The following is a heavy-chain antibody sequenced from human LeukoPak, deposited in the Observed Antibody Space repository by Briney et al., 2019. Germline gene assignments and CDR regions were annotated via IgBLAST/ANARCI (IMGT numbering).Heavy chain of an antibody. CDR1: GFTSTNFT. J-gene: IGHJ4*02. D-gene: IGHD3-16*01. CDR2: IIVGSGAT. V-gene: IGHV1-58*01. Sequence: SVKVSCKASGFTSTNFTVQWVRQARGQRLEWIGWIIVGSGATKCAQDFQERVTITRDLSTSTLYMELRSLTSEDTAVYYCAADLSNPRMGASYLDSWGQGTLVTVSS. CDR3: AADLSNPRMGASYLDS.